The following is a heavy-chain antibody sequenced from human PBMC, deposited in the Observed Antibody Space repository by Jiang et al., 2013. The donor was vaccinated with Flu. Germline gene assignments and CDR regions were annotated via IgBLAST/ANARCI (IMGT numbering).Heavy chain of an antibody. J-gene: IGHJ2*01. D-gene: IGHD2-2*01. CDR1: GFTFSTYA. CDR2: ISGSGSGETT. Sequence: VQLLESGGGLVQPGGSLRLSCAASGFTFSTYAMSWVRQAPGSGLEWVSGISGSGSGETTSYADSVKGRFTISRDNSKNTLYLQIISLRAEDTALYYCAKIFSTSSSFDL. V-gene: IGHV3-23*01. CDR3: AKIFSTSSSFDL.